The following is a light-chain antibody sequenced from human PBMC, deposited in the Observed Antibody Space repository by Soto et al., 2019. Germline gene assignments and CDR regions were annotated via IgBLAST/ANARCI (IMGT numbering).Light chain of an antibody. Sequence: QLYHSLSSLSASIGDRVTITCRASQGISSYLAWYQQKPGKAPKLLIYAASTLQSGVPSRFSGSGSGTDFTLTISSLQPEDFATYYCQQLNNYPAITFGPGRLLEVK. CDR3: QQLNNYPAIT. CDR2: AAS. V-gene: IGKV1-9*01. J-gene: IGKJ5*01. CDR1: QGISSY.